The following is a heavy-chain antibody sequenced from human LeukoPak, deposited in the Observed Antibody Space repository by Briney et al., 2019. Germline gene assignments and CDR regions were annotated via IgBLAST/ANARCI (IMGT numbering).Heavy chain of an antibody. CDR1: GGSISSGGYY. CDR3: AREGGPYRPLDY. V-gene: IGHV4-31*03. CDR2: IYYSGST. Sequence: SETLSLTCTVSGGSISSGGYYWSWIRQHPGKGLEWIGSIYYSGSTYYNPSLKSRVTISVDKSENHISLKLTSVTAADTAVYYCAREGGPYRPLDYSGQGTLVTVSS. J-gene: IGHJ4*02.